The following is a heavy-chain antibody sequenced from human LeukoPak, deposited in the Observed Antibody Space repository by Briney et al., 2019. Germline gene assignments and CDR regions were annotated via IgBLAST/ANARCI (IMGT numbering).Heavy chain of an antibody. CDR1: GFTFSSYW. CDR3: AKDSTQTPGPQFWHY. V-gene: IGHV3-23*01. J-gene: IGHJ4*02. Sequence: GGSLRLSCAASGFTFSSYWMSWVRQAPGKGLEWVSAISGSGGSTYYADSVKGRFTISRDNSKNTLYLQMNSLRAEDTAVYYCAKDSTQTPGPQFWHYWGQGTLVTVSS. D-gene: IGHD3-3*01. CDR2: ISGSGGST.